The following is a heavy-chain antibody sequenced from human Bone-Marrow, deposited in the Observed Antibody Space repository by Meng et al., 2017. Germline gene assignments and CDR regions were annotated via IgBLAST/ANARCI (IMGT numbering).Heavy chain of an antibody. V-gene: IGHV1-69*06. J-gene: IGHJ4*02. Sequence: QGERVESGAEVKKAGSSVKVSCKASGGTFSSYAISWVRQAPGQGLEWMGGIIPIFGTANYAQKFQGRVTITADKSTSTAYMELSSLRSEDTAVYYCARGGYSYGLVGIFDYWGQGTLVTVSS. CDR3: ARGGYSYGLVGIFDY. CDR1: GGTFSSYA. CDR2: IIPIFGTA. D-gene: IGHD5-18*01.